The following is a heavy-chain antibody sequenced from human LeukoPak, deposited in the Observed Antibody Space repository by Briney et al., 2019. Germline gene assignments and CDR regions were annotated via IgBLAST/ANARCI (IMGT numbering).Heavy chain of an antibody. CDR2: ISYDGSNK. D-gene: IGHD2-15*01. CDR3: ARDRLVVVVVAATSPDY. V-gene: IGHV3-30*19. J-gene: IGHJ4*02. Sequence: PGGSLRLSCAASGFSFSSHGMHWVRQAPGKGLEWVAVISYDGSNKYYADSVKGRFTISRDNSKNTLYLQMNSLRAEDTAVYYCARDRLVVVVVAATSPDYWGQGTLVTVSS. CDR1: GFSFSSHG.